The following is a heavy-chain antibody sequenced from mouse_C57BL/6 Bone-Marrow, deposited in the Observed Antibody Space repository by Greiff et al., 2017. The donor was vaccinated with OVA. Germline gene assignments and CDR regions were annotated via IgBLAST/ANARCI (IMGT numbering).Heavy chain of an antibody. CDR1: GYTFTSYW. CDR2: IDPSDSYT. CDR3: AREDSSGYLYYYAMDY. Sequence: VQLQQPGAELVKPGASVKLSCKASGYTFTSYWMQRVKQRPGQGLEWIGEIDPSDSYTNYNQKFKGKATLTVDTSSSTAYMQLSSLTSEDSAVYYCAREDSSGYLYYYAMDYWGQGTSVTVSS. D-gene: IGHD3-2*02. V-gene: IGHV1-50*01. J-gene: IGHJ4*01.